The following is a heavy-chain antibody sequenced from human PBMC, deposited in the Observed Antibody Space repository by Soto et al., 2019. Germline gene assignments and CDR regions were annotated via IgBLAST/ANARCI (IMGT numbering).Heavy chain of an antibody. D-gene: IGHD3-9*01. Sequence: SVKVSCKASGGTFSSYTISWVRQAPGQGLEWMGRIIPILGIANYAQKFQGRATITADKSTSTAYMELSSLRSEDTAVYYCARDGRYFDWSYDYWGQGTLVTVSS. CDR2: IIPILGIA. J-gene: IGHJ4*02. V-gene: IGHV1-69*04. CDR3: ARDGRYFDWSYDY. CDR1: GGTFSSYT.